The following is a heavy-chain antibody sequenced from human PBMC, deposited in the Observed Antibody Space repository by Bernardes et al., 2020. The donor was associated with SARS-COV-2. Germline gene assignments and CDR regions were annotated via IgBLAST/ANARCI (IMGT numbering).Heavy chain of an antibody. D-gene: IGHD5-18*01. CDR1: GFTFSSYA. Sequence: GGSLRLSCAASGFTFSSYAMSWVRQAPGKGLEWVSAISGSGGSTYYADSVKGRFTISRDNSKNTLYLQMNSLRAEDTAVYYCAKERGYSYGPEIGEFDYWGQGTLVTVSS. V-gene: IGHV3-23*01. CDR2: ISGSGGST. CDR3: AKERGYSYGPEIGEFDY. J-gene: IGHJ4*02.